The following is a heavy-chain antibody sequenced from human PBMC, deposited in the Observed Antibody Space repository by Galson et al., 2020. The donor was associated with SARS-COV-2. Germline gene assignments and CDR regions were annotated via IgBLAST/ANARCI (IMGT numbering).Heavy chain of an antibody. CDR1: GFTVSSNY. CDR3: ASDSGSYFYYYYYMDV. CDR2: IYSGGST. V-gene: IGHV3-66*02. J-gene: IGHJ6*03. Sequence: GGSLRLSCAASGFTVSSNYMSWVRQAPGKGLEWVSVIYSGGSTYYADSVKGRFTISRDNSKNTLYLQMNSLRAEDTAVYYCASDSGSYFYYYYYMDVWGKGTTVTVSS. D-gene: IGHD1-26*01.